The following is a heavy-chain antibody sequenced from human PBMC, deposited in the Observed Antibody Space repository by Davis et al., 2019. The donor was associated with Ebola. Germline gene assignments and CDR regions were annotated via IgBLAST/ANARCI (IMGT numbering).Heavy chain of an antibody. CDR2: INMYGSST. J-gene: IGHJ4*02. D-gene: IGHD1-26*01. Sequence: PGGSLRLSCAASGFTFSSYWMHWVRQAPGKGLVWVSRINMYGSSTTYADSVKGRFTVSRDNAKNTLYLQMHSLRAEDTAVYYCARVPYGNYWRYFDYWGQGTLVTVSS. CDR1: GFTFSSYW. CDR3: ARVPYGNYWRYFDY. V-gene: IGHV3-74*01.